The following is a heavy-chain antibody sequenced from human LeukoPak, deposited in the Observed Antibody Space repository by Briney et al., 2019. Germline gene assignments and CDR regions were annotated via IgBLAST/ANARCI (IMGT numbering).Heavy chain of an antibody. CDR1: GYSVNAYN. CDR3: VREVSAANAGYMDV. V-gene: IGHV1-2*02. D-gene: IGHD6-13*01. Sequence: ASVKVSCKASGYSVNAYNMHWVRQAPGQGLEWMGWINHKSGGANYAQKFQGRVTMTWDTSISTAYMELSRLRSDDTAVYYCVREVSAANAGYMDVWGTGTTVTVSS. CDR2: INHKSGGA. J-gene: IGHJ6*03.